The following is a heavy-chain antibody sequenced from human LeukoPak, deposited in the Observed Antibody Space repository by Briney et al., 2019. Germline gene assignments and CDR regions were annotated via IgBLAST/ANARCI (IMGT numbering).Heavy chain of an antibody. Sequence: GGSLRLSCAASGFVFSSYWMHWVRRAPGERPVWVSQTKGDGSDTTYADSVKGRFTISRDNSKNTLYLQMNSLRAEDTAVYYCARVTRYYFDYWGQGTLVTVSS. D-gene: IGHD2-2*01. CDR2: TKGDGSDT. J-gene: IGHJ4*02. CDR1: GFVFSSYW. V-gene: IGHV3-74*01. CDR3: ARVTRYYFDY.